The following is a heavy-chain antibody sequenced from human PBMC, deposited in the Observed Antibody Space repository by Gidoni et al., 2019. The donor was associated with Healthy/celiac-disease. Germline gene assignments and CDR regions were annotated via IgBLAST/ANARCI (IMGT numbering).Heavy chain of an antibody. CDR2: IKSKTDGGTT. J-gene: IGHJ4*02. D-gene: IGHD3-22*01. CDR1: GFTFSNAW. V-gene: IGHV3-15*07. CDR3: SGDY. Sequence: EVQLVESGGGLVKPGGSLRLSCAASGFTFSNAWMNWVRQAPGKGLEWVGRIKSKTDGGTTDYAAPVKGRFTISRDDSKYTAVYYCTTEYYYDSSGYYYSGDYWGQGTLVTVSS.